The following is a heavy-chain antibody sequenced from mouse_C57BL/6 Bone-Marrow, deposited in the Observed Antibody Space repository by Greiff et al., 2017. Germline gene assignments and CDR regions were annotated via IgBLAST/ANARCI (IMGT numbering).Heavy chain of an antibody. CDR1: GYTFTSYW. V-gene: IGHV1-64*01. D-gene: IGHD2-12*01. CDR3: ARTRYDDAMDY. J-gene: IGHJ4*01. Sequence: QVQLQQPGAELVKPGASVKLSCKASGYTFTSYWMHWVKQRPGQGLEWIGMIHPSSGSTYYNEKFKSKATLTVDKSSSTAYMQLSSLTSEDSAVYYCARTRYDDAMDYWGQGTSVTVSS. CDR2: IHPSSGST.